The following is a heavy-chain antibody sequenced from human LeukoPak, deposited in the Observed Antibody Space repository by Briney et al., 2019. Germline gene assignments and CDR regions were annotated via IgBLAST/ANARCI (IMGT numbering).Heavy chain of an antibody. V-gene: IGHV1-46*01. J-gene: IGHJ5*02. CDR2: INPSGGST. CDR3: ARGAYDILHYNWFDP. D-gene: IGHD3-9*01. Sequence: VASVKVSCKASGYTFTSYYMHWVRQAPGQGLEWMGIINPSGGSTSYAQKFQGRVTMTRDMSTSTVYMELSSLRSEDTAVYHCARGAYDILHYNWFDPWGQGTLVTVSS. CDR1: GYTFTSYY.